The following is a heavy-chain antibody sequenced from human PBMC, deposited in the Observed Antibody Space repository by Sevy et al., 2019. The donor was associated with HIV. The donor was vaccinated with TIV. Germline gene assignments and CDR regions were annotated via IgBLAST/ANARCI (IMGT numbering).Heavy chain of an antibody. Sequence: GGSLRLSCAASGFTFSAHAMHWVRQAPGKGLEWVAVISYDGTSQYYADSVRGRFTISRDISRNTLYLQMNSLGAEDTAVYYCARDAGDSVGWYPSNYWGHGTLVTVSS. CDR1: GFTFSAHA. CDR3: ARDAGDSVGWYPSNY. J-gene: IGHJ4*01. D-gene: IGHD6-19*01. CDR2: ISYDGTSQ. V-gene: IGHV3-30-3*01.